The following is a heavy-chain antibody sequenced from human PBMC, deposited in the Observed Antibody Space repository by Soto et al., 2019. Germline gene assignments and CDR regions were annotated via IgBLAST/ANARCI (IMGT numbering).Heavy chain of an antibody. CDR1: GFTFSDYY. J-gene: IGHJ4*02. D-gene: IGHD6-6*01. V-gene: IGHV3-11*01. Sequence: PGGSLRLSCAASGFTFSDYYMSWIRQAPGKGLEWVSYISSSGSTIYYADPVKGRFTISRDNAKNSLFLQMNSLRAEDTAVYYCARVGSRYSSSWHGLGYWGQGTLVTVSS. CDR2: ISSSGSTI. CDR3: ARVGSRYSSSWHGLGY.